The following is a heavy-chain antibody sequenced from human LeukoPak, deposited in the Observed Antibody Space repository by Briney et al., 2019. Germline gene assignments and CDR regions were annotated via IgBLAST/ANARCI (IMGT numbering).Heavy chain of an antibody. J-gene: IGHJ5*02. CDR2: IIPIFGIA. CDR3: ARGELGSANGFDP. Sequence: GASVKVSCKASGGTFSSYAISWVRQAPGQGLEWMGRIIPIFGIANYAQKFQGRVTITADKSTSTAYMELSSLRSEDTAVYYCARGELGSANGFDPWGQGTLVTVSS. D-gene: IGHD3-10*01. CDR1: GGTFSSYA. V-gene: IGHV1-69*04.